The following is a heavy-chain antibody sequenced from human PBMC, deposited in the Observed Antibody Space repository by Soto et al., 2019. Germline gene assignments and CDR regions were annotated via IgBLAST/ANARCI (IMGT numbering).Heavy chain of an antibody. D-gene: IGHD3-9*01. CDR2: VKRKNDGGTT. V-gene: IGHV3-15*07. CDR1: GFTFSNAW. J-gene: IGHJ4*01. Sequence: GGSLRLSCAASGFTFSNAWINWVRQTPGRGLEWVGRVKRKNDGGTTDIAAPVKGRFAISRDDSKNMGYLEMNSLQTEDTVMYYCPTDSYISSITVRFDYWGHGPLVTVSS. CDR3: PTDSYISSITVRFDY.